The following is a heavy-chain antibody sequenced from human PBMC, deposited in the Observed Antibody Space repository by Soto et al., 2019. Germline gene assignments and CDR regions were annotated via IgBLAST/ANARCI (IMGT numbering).Heavy chain of an antibody. V-gene: IGHV5-51*01. CDR2: IYPGDSDT. CDR1: GYSFTSYW. CDR3: ARQSYKYYYYMDV. D-gene: IGHD1-26*01. J-gene: IGHJ6*03. Sequence: GESLKSSCRRSGYSFTSYWIVCVLQVPGKGLEWMGIIYPGDSDTRYSPSFQGQVTISADKSISTAYLQWSSLKASDTAMYYCARQSYKYYYYMDVWGKGTTVTVSS.